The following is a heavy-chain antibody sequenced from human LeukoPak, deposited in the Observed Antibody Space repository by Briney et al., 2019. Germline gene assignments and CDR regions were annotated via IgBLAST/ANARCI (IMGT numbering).Heavy chain of an antibody. Sequence: GGSLRLSCAASGFTFSSYGMHWVRQAPGKGLEWVAVISYDGSNKCYADSVKGRFTISRDNSKNTLYLQMNSLRAEDTAVYYCAKGGTAMVFDYWGQGTLVTVSS. D-gene: IGHD5-18*01. CDR3: AKGGTAMVFDY. J-gene: IGHJ4*02. CDR2: ISYDGSNK. CDR1: GFTFSSYG. V-gene: IGHV3-30*18.